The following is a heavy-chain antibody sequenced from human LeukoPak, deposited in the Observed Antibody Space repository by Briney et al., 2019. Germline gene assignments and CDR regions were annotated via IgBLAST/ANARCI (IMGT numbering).Heavy chain of an antibody. CDR3: ARDTTVTTGRRNWFDP. D-gene: IGHD4-17*01. CDR1: GRSISSGSYY. Sequence: TSQTLSLTCTVSGRSISSGSYYWSWIRQPAGKGLEWIGRIYTSGSTNYNPSLKSRVTISVDTSKNQFSLKLSSVTAADTAVYYCARDTTVTTGRRNWFDPWGQGTLVTVSS. V-gene: IGHV4-61*02. J-gene: IGHJ5*02. CDR2: IYTSGST.